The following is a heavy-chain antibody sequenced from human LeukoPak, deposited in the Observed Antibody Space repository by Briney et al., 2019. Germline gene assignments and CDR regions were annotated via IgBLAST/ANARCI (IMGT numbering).Heavy chain of an antibody. D-gene: IGHD3-9*01. V-gene: IGHV3-11*01. CDR3: ARSDYDILTGYQNYYYYGMDV. CDR2: ISSSGSTI. J-gene: IGHJ6*02. Sequence: GGSLRLSCAASGFTFSDYYMSWIRQAPGKGLEWVSYISSSGSTIYYADSVKGRFTISRDNAKSSLYLQMNSLRAEDTAVYYCARSDYDILTGYQNYYYYGMDVWGQGTTVTVSS. CDR1: GFTFSDYY.